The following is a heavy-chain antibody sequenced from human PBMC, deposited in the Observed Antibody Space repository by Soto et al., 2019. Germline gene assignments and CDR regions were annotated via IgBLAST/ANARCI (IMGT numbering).Heavy chain of an antibody. V-gene: IGHV4-59*01. CDR2: IYYSGST. CDR1: GGSISSYY. CDR3: ARSARGSRLGY. D-gene: IGHD2-15*01. Sequence: SETLSLTCTVSGGSISSYYWSWIRQPPGKGLEWIGYIYYSGSTNYNPSLKSRVTISVDTSKNQFSLKLSSVTAADTAVYYCARSARGSRLGYWGQGTLVTSPQ. J-gene: IGHJ4*02.